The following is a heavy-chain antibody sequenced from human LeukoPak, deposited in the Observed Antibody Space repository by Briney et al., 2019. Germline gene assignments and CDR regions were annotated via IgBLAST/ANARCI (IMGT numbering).Heavy chain of an antibody. J-gene: IGHJ6*04. D-gene: IGHD1-1*01. V-gene: IGHV4-34*01. CDR1: GGSFSGYY. Sequence: SETLSLTCAVYGGSFSGYYWSWIRQPPGKGLEWIGEINHSGSTNYNPSLKSRVTVSVDTSKNQFSLKLSSVTAADTAVYYCARKRTTPYYYGMDVWGKGTTVTVSS. CDR3: ARKRTTPYYYGMDV. CDR2: INHSGST.